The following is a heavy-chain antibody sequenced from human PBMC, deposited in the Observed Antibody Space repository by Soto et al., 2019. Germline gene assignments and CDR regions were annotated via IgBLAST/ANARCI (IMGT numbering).Heavy chain of an antibody. CDR2: INAGNGNT. V-gene: IGHV1-3*01. J-gene: IGHJ5*02. D-gene: IGHD6-19*01. CDR3: ARAVAGTVNWFDP. CDR1: GYTFTSYA. Sequence: GASVKVSCKASGYTFTSYAMHWVRQAPGQRLEWMGWINAGNGNTKYSQKFQGRVTITRDTSASTAYMELSSLRSEDTAVYYCARAVAGTVNWFDPWGQGTLVTVSS.